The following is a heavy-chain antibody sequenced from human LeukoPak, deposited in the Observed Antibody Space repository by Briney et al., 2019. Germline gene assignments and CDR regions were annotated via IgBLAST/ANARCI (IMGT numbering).Heavy chain of an antibody. CDR1: GGSISSYY. CDR2: IYTSGST. V-gene: IGHV4-4*07. J-gene: IGHJ6*02. D-gene: IGHD4-17*01. CDR3: AISTTVTPGGYYGMDV. Sequence: SETLSLTCTVSGGSISSYYWSWIRQPAGKGLEWIGRIYTSGSTNYNPSLKSRVIMSVDTSKNQFSLKLSSVTAADTAVYYCAISTTVTPGGYYGMDVWGQGTTVTVSS.